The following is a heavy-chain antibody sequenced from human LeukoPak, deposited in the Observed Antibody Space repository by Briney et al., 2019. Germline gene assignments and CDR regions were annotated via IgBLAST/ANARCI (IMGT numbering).Heavy chain of an antibody. CDR1: GYSFTSYW. V-gene: IGHV5-51*01. CDR2: IYPADSDT. CDR3: ARRVGRGYFDY. J-gene: IGHJ4*02. Sequence: GESLKISCKGSGYSFTSYWIGWVRQMPGKGLEWMGIIYPADSDTRYSPSFRGQVTISADKSITTAYLHWSSRKASDTAMYYCARRVGRGYFDYWGQGTLVTVSS. D-gene: IGHD2-15*01.